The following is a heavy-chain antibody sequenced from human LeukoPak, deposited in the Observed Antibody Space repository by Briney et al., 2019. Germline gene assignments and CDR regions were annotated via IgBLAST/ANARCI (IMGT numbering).Heavy chain of an antibody. V-gene: IGHV1-2*02. CDR3: ARDGDTYGYYYYGLDV. J-gene: IGHJ6*02. Sequence: ASVKVSCKASGYTFTGYYMHWVRQAPGQGLEWMGWINPNSGGTKYAQTFKGRVTMTRDTSISTAYMELSSLGSDDTAVYYCARDGDTYGYYYYGLDVWGQGTTVTVSS. CDR1: GYTFTGYY. CDR2: INPNSGGT. D-gene: IGHD5-18*01.